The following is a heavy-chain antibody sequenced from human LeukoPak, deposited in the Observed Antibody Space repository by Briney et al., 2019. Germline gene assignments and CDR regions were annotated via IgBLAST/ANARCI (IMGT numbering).Heavy chain of an antibody. D-gene: IGHD2-2*02. CDR1: GYTFTSYG. J-gene: IGHJ4*02. Sequence: GASVKVSCKASGYTFTSYGISWVRQAPGQGLEWMGWISAYNGNTNYAQKLQGRVTMTTDTSTSTAYMELRSLRSDDTAVYYCARGGDKPYCSSTRCYIDYWGQGTLVTVSS. V-gene: IGHV1-18*04. CDR3: ARGGDKPYCSSTRCYIDY. CDR2: ISAYNGNT.